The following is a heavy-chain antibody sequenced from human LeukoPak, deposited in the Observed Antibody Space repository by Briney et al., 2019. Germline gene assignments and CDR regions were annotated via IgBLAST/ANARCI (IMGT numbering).Heavy chain of an antibody. CDR2: IKQDGSEK. Sequence: PGGSLRLSCAASGFTFSSYSMNWVRQAPGKGLEWVANIKQDGSEKYYVDSVKGRFTISRDNAKNSLYLQMNSLRAEDTAVYYCARAKGHAFDIWGQGTMVTVSS. CDR1: GFTFSSYS. CDR3: ARAKGHAFDI. V-gene: IGHV3-7*01. J-gene: IGHJ3*02.